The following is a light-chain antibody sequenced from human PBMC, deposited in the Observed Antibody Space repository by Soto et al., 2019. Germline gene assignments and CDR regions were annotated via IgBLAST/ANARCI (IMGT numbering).Light chain of an antibody. J-gene: IGKJ4*01. Sequence: ETVLTQSPATLSLSPGERATLAWRASQSVRSYLAWYQQKPGQAPRLLIYDASNRATGITARFSGSGSGTDFTLTISSLEPEDFAVYYCQHRSSWPLTFGRGTKVDIK. CDR2: DAS. V-gene: IGKV3-11*01. CDR1: QSVRSY. CDR3: QHRSSWPLT.